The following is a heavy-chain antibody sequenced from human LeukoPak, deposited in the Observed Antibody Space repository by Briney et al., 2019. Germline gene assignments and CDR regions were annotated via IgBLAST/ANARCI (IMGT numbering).Heavy chain of an antibody. CDR1: GFTFSNYW. J-gene: IGHJ1*01. CDR3: VRIRRSESFCY. CDR2: IRQDGSEQ. D-gene: IGHD3-3*01. V-gene: IGHV3-7*01. Sequence: GGSLRLSCAASGFTFSNYWMSWARQVPGKGREWMANIRQDGSEQQYVDSVKGRFTISRDNAKNSVYLQMNRLRAEDTAVYYCVRIRRSESFCYWGQGSLVAVSS.